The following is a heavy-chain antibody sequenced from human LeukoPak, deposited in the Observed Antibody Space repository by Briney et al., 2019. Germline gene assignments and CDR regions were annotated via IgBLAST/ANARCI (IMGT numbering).Heavy chain of an antibody. CDR2: ISSSSSYI. CDR3: ARAIMGYCSGGSCYVADY. V-gene: IGHV3-21*01. Sequence: GGSLRLSCAASGFTFSSYSMNWVRQAPGKGLEWVSSISSSSSYIYYADSVEGRFTISRDNAKNSLYLQMNSLRAEDTAVYYCARAIMGYCSGGSCYVADYWGQGTLVTVSS. CDR1: GFTFSSYS. D-gene: IGHD2-15*01. J-gene: IGHJ4*02.